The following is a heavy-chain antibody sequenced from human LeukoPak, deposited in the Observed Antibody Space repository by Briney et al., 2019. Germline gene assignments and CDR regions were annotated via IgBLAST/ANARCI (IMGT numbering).Heavy chain of an antibody. D-gene: IGHD3-16*01. Sequence: GGSLRLSCAASRFTFSSYGMHWVRQAPGKGLEWVAVISYDGNNRYYADSVKGRFIISRYNSKNTPCLQMNSLRAEDTAVYYCAKVKGEVIGAFDIWGQGTMVTVSS. V-gene: IGHV3-30*18. CDR3: AKVKGEVIGAFDI. CDR1: RFTFSSYG. J-gene: IGHJ3*02. CDR2: ISYDGNNR.